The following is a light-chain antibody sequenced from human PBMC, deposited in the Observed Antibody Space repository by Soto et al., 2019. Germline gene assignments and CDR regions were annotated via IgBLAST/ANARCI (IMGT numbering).Light chain of an antibody. CDR1: SSDVGGYNC. CDR3: SSCTTTPALV. J-gene: IGLJ2*01. Sequence: QSALTQPASVSGSPGQSITISCTGTSSDVGGYNCVSWYQQYPGKAPQLIIYDVTTRPSGVSSRFSGSKSGDTASLTISGLQAEDEADYHCSSCTTTPALVFGGGTKLTVL. V-gene: IGLV2-14*03. CDR2: DVT.